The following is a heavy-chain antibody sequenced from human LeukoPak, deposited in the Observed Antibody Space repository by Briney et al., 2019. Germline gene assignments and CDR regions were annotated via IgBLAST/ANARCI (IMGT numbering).Heavy chain of an antibody. CDR2: IYPGDSGT. V-gene: IGHV5-51*01. J-gene: IGHJ6*03. D-gene: IGHD2-2*01. CDR3: ARRRIVVVPAANLGDYYYYYYMDV. Sequence: AGESLQISCKGSGYSFTSYWIGWVRQMPGKGLEWMGIIYPGDSGTRYSPSFQGQVTISADKSISTAYLQWSSLKASDTAMYYCARRRIVVVPAANLGDYYYYYYMDVWGKGTTVTVSS. CDR1: GYSFTSYW.